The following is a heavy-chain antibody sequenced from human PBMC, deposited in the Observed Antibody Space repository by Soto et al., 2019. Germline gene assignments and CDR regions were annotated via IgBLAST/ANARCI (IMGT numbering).Heavy chain of an antibody. D-gene: IGHD6-13*01. V-gene: IGHV1-69*02. CDR1: GGTFSTYT. J-gene: IGHJ3*02. CDR3: TLGSWSAETFDI. CDR2: ILPMLVIT. Sequence: QVQLVQSGAEVKKPGSSVKVSCKASGGTFSTYTIIWVRQAPGQGLEWMGRILPMLVITNSAQRFQGRVTITADKSTSTAYLELSSLRSEDTAVYYCTLGSWSAETFDIWGRGTMVTVSS.